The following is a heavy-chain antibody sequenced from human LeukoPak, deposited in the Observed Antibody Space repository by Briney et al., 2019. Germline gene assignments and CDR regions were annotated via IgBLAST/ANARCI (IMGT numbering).Heavy chain of an antibody. D-gene: IGHD1-1*01. Sequence: SETLSLTCTVSGGSVSSGSYYWSWIRQPPGKGLEWIGYIYYSGSTNSNPSLKSRVTISVDTSKNQFSLKLSSVTAADTAVYYCARVDNGNYYYYGMDVWGQGTTVTVSS. CDR2: IYYSGST. V-gene: IGHV4-61*01. CDR3: ARVDNGNYYYYGMDV. CDR1: GGSVSSGSYY. J-gene: IGHJ6*02.